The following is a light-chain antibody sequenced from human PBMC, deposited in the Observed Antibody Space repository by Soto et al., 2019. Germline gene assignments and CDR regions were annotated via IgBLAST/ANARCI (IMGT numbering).Light chain of an antibody. CDR2: GVT. Sequence: QSALTQPASVSGSPGQSITVSCTGTSSDIGAYDYVSWYQQHPGKAPKVMIYGVTNRPSGVSNRFSGSKTGNTASLTISGLQAEDEADYYCFSHRSGDSHVFGTGTKVTVL. CDR3: FSHRSGDSHV. J-gene: IGLJ1*01. V-gene: IGLV2-14*01. CDR1: SSDIGAYDY.